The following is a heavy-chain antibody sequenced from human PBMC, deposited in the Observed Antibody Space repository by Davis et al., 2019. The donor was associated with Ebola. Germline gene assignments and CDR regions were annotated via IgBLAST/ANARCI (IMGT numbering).Heavy chain of an antibody. CDR3: ARDRPDCSGGSCYSNWFDP. J-gene: IGHJ5*02. CDR2: INAGNGNT. Sequence: ASVKVSCKASGYTFTSYAMHWVRQAPGQRLEWMGWINAGNGNTKYSQKFQGRVTITRDTSESTAYMELSSLRSEDTAVYYCARDRPDCSGGSCYSNWFDPWGQGTLVTVSS. D-gene: IGHD2-15*01. V-gene: IGHV1-3*01. CDR1: GYTFTSYA.